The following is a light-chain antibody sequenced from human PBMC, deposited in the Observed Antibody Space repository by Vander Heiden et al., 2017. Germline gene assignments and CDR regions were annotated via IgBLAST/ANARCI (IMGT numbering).Light chain of an antibody. J-gene: IGKJ2*01. CDR1: QSVSSN. V-gene: IGKV3-15*01. CDR2: GAS. Sequence: MVQSTATLSVSPGERATLSCRASQSVSSNLAWYQQKPGQAPRLLIYGASTRATGIPARFSGSGSGTEFTLTISSLQSEDFAVYYCQQYNNWPYTFGQGTKLEIK. CDR3: QQYNNWPYT.